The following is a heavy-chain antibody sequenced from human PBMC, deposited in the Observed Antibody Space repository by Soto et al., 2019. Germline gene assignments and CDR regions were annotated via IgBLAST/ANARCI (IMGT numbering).Heavy chain of an antibody. Sequence: GGSLRLSCAASGLTFSSYSMNWVRQAPGKGLEWVSSISSSSSYIYYADSVKGRFTISRDNAKNSLYLQMNSLRAEDTAVYYCARDLEYYYDSSGYYNPGAFDIWGQGTMVTVSS. CDR3: ARDLEYYYDSSGYYNPGAFDI. CDR2: ISSSSSYI. V-gene: IGHV3-21*01. D-gene: IGHD3-22*01. CDR1: GLTFSSYS. J-gene: IGHJ3*02.